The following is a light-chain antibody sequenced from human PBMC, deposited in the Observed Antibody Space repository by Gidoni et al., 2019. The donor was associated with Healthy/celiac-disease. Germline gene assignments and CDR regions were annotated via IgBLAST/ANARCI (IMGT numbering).Light chain of an antibody. J-gene: IGKJ4*01. Sequence: DIVMTQSPDSLAVSLGERATINCKSSQSVLYSSNNKNYLAWYQQKPGQPPKLLIYWASTRESGVPDRFSGSGSGTYFTLTLSSLQAEDVAVYYCQQYYSTPLTFGGXTKVEIK. V-gene: IGKV4-1*01. CDR1: QSVLYSSNNKNY. CDR3: QQYYSTPLT. CDR2: WAS.